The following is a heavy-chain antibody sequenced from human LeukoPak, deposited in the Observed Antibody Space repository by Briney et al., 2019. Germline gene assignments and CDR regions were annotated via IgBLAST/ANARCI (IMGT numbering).Heavy chain of an antibody. CDR2: IRSDGSKK. V-gene: IGHV3-30*02. CDR3: AKGDSYGYVR. J-gene: IGHJ4*02. CDR1: EFSFSSSG. D-gene: IGHD5-18*01. Sequence: PGGSLRLSCAASEFSFSSSGVHWVRQAPGKGLEWVTFIRSDGSKKYYADSVKGRFTISRDNSKNTLYLQMNSLRAEDTAVYYCAKGDSYGYVRWGQGTLVTVSS.